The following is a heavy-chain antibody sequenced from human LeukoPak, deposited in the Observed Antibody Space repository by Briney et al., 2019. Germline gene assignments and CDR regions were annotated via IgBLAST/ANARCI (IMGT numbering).Heavy chain of an antibody. D-gene: IGHD4-17*01. CDR3: ARVVNDYGDLVYSRDYYGMDV. CDR1: GFTFSDYY. Sequence: SGGSLRLSCAASGFTFSDYYMSWIRQAPGKGLEWVSYISSSSSYTNYADSVKGRFTISRDNAKNSLYLQMNSLRAEDTAVYYCARVVNDYGDLVYSRDYYGMDVWGQGTTVTVSS. V-gene: IGHV3-11*05. J-gene: IGHJ6*02. CDR2: ISSSSSYT.